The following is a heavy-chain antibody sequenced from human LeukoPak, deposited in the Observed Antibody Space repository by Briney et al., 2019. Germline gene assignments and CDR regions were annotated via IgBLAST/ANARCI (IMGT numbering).Heavy chain of an antibody. CDR1: GYTFTSYS. D-gene: IGHD4-23*01. CDR2: ISAYNGNT. CDR3: ARAESLYGGNLAAAFDI. J-gene: IGHJ3*02. Sequence: ASVKVSCKASGYTFTSYSISWVRQAPGQGLEWMGWISAYNGNTNYEQKFQGRVTMTTDTSTSTAYMELRSLRSDDTALYYCARAESLYGGNLAAAFDIWGQGTMVTVSS. V-gene: IGHV1-18*01.